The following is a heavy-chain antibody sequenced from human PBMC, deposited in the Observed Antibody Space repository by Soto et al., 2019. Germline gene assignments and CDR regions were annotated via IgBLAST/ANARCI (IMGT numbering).Heavy chain of an antibody. V-gene: IGHV1-46*01. J-gene: IGHJ4*02. CDR3: ARDKPFSAGY. CDR2: INPSGGGT. Sequence: QVQLVQSGTEVKKPGASVKVSCKASGYTFLYFYIHWVRQAPGQGLEWMGFINPSGGGTTYAQKVQGRLTMTRDTSTSTVYMELIRLRSEDTAIYYCARDKPFSAGYWGQGTLVT. CDR1: GYTFLYFY. D-gene: IGHD3-3*02.